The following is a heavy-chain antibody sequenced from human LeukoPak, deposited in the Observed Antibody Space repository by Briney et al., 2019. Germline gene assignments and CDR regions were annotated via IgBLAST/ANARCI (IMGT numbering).Heavy chain of an antibody. Sequence: GGSLRLSCAASGFTFSSYSMNWVRQAPGKGLEWVSYISSSSSTIYYADSVKGRFTISRDNAKNSLYLQMNSLRAEDTAVYYCARDHAEYCSSTSCYTFDYWGQGTPVTVSS. V-gene: IGHV3-48*01. CDR1: GFTFSSYS. J-gene: IGHJ4*02. CDR3: ARDHAEYCSSTSCYTFDY. CDR2: ISSSSSTI. D-gene: IGHD2-2*02.